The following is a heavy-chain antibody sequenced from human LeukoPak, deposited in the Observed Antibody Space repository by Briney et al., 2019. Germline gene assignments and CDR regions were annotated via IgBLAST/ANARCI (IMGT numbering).Heavy chain of an antibody. CDR3: AKATVVDHGYYYYYGMDV. CDR2: ISYDGSNI. CDR1: GFTFSSYG. J-gene: IGHJ6*02. V-gene: IGHV3-30*18. D-gene: IGHD2-2*01. Sequence: GRSLRLSCAASGFTFSSYGMHWVRQAPGKGLEWVAVISYDGSNIYYADSVKGRFTISRDNSKNTLYLQMNSLRAEDTAVYYCAKATVVDHGYYYYYGMDVWGQGTTVTVSS.